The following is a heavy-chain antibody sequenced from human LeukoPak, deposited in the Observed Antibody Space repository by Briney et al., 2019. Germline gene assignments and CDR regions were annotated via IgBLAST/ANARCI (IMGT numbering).Heavy chain of an antibody. D-gene: IGHD3-22*01. CDR2: TYYRSKWYN. CDR3: AREEYYYDSSGYYRKDAFDI. Sequence: SQTLSLTCAISGDSVSSNSAAWNWIRQSPSRGLEWLGRTYYRSKWYNDYAVSVKSRITINPDTSKNQFSLQLNSVTPEDTAVYYCAREEYYYDSSGYYRKDAFDIWGQGTMVTVSS. J-gene: IGHJ3*02. V-gene: IGHV6-1*01. CDR1: GDSVSSNSAA.